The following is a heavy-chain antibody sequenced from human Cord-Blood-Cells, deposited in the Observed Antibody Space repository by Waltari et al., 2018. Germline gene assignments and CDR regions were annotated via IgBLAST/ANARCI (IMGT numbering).Heavy chain of an antibody. Sequence: QLQLQESGPGLVKPSETLSLTCTVSGGSISSSSYYWGWIRQPPGKGLEWIGSIYYSGRTHYNPSLKSRVTISVDTSKNQFSLKLSSVTAADTAVYYCARQVWYGSGSYYNWFDPWGQGTLVTVSS. V-gene: IGHV4-39*01. CDR2: IYYSGRT. D-gene: IGHD3-10*01. CDR3: ARQVWYGSGSYYNWFDP. J-gene: IGHJ5*02. CDR1: GGSISSSSYY.